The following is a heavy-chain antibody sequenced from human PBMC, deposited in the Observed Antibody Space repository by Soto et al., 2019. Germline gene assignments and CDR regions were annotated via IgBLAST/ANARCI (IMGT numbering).Heavy chain of an antibody. J-gene: IGHJ4*02. CDR3: ARDNVLLWFGELSLFDY. Sequence: ASVKVSCKAPGYTFTSYAMHWVRQAPGHRLEWMGWINAGNGNTKYSQKFQGRVTITRDTSASTAYMELSSLRSEDTAVYYCARDNVLLWFGELSLFDYWGQGTLVTVSS. V-gene: IGHV1-3*01. D-gene: IGHD3-10*01. CDR2: INAGNGNT. CDR1: GYTFTSYA.